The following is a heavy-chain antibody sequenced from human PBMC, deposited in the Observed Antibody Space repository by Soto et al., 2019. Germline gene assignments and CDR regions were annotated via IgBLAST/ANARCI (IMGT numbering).Heavy chain of an antibody. J-gene: IGHJ4*02. V-gene: IGHV3-30*18. CDR3: ANTITTPPSGDSTGRGAVIDH. CDR2: VSNAGRSE. Sequence: ESGVGAVQPGRSLTLSCAASGFRFSAFGMHWVRQAPGKGLEWVAVVSNAGRSEHYADSVKGRFTISRDNSKNTLSLQMNGLRPDDTALYYCANTITTPPSGDSTGRGAVIDHWGRGARVIVSS. D-gene: IGHD2-8*02. CDR1: GFRFSAFG.